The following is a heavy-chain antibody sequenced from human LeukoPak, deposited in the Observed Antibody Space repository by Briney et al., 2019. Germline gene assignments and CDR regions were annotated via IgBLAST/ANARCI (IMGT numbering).Heavy chain of an antibody. D-gene: IGHD4-17*01. Sequence: GGSLRLSCGVSGFTFSSYSMNWVRQAPGKGLEWVSAIVGSGGGTQYADSVKGRFTISRDNSKNTLYLQMNSLRAEDTAVYYCARDPNGDYIGAFDFRGQGTMVTVSS. V-gene: IGHV3-23*01. CDR1: GFTFSSYS. CDR3: ARDPNGDYIGAFDF. J-gene: IGHJ3*01. CDR2: IVGSGGGT.